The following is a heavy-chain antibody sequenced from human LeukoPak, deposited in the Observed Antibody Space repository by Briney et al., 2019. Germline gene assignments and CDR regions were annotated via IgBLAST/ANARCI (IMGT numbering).Heavy chain of an antibody. CDR3: ARGPLRVAPILD. D-gene: IGHD3-3*01. V-gene: IGHV1-18*01. CDR2: IRAYNGNT. J-gene: IGHJ4*02. Sequence: ASVKVSCKASGYTFTSYGISWVRQAPGQGLEWMGWIRAYNGNTNYAQTLQGSVTMTTDTSTSTAYMELRSLRSDDTAVDYCARGPLRVAPILDWGQGTLVTVSS. CDR1: GYTFTSYG.